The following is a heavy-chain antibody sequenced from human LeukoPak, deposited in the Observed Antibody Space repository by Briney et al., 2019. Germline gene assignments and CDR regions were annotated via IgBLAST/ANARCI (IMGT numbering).Heavy chain of an antibody. CDR1: GGTFNSYA. CDR2: ISAYNGNT. J-gene: IGHJ3*02. Sequence: ASVKVSCKASGGTFNSYAISWVRQAPGQGLEWMGWISAYNGNTNYAQKLQGRVTMTTDTSTSTAYMELRSLRSDDTAVYYCALPGYSSSWLGGAFDIWGQGTMVTVSS. D-gene: IGHD6-13*01. CDR3: ALPGYSSSWLGGAFDI. V-gene: IGHV1-18*01.